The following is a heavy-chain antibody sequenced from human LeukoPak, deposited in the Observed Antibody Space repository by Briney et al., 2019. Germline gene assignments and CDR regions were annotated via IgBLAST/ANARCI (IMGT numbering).Heavy chain of an antibody. CDR1: GFTFSSYW. J-gene: IGHJ4*02. CDR2: INSDGSST. CDR3: ARERVSSSAPDFDY. D-gene: IGHD6-13*01. V-gene: IGHV3-74*01. Sequence: HGGSLRLSCAASGFTFSSYWMHWVRQAPGKGLVWVSRINSDGSSTSYADSVKGRFTISRDNAKNSLYLQMNSLRAEDTALYYCARERVSSSAPDFDYWGQGTLVTVSS.